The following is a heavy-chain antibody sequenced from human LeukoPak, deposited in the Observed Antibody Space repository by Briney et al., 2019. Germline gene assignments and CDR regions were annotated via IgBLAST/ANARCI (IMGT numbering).Heavy chain of an antibody. J-gene: IGHJ2*01. CDR2: LNPKSGDT. D-gene: IGHD1-1*01. CDR1: GYTFTDNY. CDR3: ARWARNDGAYWYFDL. Sequence: ASVKVSCQTSGYTFTDNYLHWVRQAPGQGLEWMGWLNPKSGDTKSAQKFQGRVIVTGDTSINTAYMELKSLRSDDTAVYYCARWARNDGAYWYFDLWGPGTLVSVSS. V-gene: IGHV1-2*02.